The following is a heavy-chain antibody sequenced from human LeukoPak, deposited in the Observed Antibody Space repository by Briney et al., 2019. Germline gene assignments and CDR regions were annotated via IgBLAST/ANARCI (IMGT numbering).Heavy chain of an antibody. Sequence: ASVKVSCKASGYTFTSYYIHWVRQAPGQGLEWMGVINPSGGGTSYAQKFQGRVTMTRDTSTSTVYMDLGSLRSEDTAVYFCARDMLAVPSNRFDPWGQGTLVTVSS. D-gene: IGHD2-8*01. CDR1: GYTFTSYY. V-gene: IGHV1-46*01. CDR3: ARDMLAVPSNRFDP. J-gene: IGHJ5*02. CDR2: INPSGGGT.